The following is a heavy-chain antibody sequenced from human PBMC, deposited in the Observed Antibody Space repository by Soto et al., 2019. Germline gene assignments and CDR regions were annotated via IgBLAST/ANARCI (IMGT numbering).Heavy chain of an antibody. J-gene: IGHJ6*02. Sequence: QVQLQETGPGLVKPSQTLSLTCTVSGGSISSGGYYWSGIGQHPGKGLEWIGYIYYSGSTYYNPSCKSRVTIAVDTSTNQFALKLSSATAADTAVYYCGRDSGVGATYYGMDVWGQGTTVTVSS. D-gene: IGHD1-26*01. V-gene: IGHV4-31*03. CDR2: IYYSGST. CDR3: GRDSGVGATYYGMDV. CDR1: GGSISSGGYY.